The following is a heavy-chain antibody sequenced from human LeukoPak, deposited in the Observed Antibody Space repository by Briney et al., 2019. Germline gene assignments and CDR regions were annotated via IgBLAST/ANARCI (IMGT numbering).Heavy chain of an antibody. J-gene: IGHJ3*02. V-gene: IGHV3-66*04. CDR3: ARRPAFDI. CDR2: IHSDGST. Sequence: GGSLRLSCAASGFIVSSNYMSWVRQAPGKGLEWVSVIHSDGSTYYADSVKGRFTISRDNSKNTMFLQMNSLRDEDTAVYYCARRPAFDIWGQGTMVTVSS. CDR1: GFIVSSNY.